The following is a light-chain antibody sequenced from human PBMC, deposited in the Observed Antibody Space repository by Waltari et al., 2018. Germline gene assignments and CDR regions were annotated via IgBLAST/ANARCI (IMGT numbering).Light chain of an antibody. CDR3: QHYVNLPVT. Sequence: EIVLTQPPGTLSLSPGERATLYCRASQSVSRALAWYQQKPGQAPRLLIYAASTRATGVPDRFSGSGSGTDFSLTISRLDPEDFAVYYCQHYVNLPVTFGQGTKVEI. J-gene: IGKJ1*01. CDR2: AAS. V-gene: IGKV3-20*01. CDR1: QSVSRA.